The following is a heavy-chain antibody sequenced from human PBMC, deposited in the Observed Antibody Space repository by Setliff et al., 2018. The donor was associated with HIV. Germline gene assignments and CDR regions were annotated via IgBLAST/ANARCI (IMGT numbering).Heavy chain of an antibody. J-gene: IGHJ5*02. CDR2: FYSSGGT. CDR3: ARLLHNWLDP. V-gene: IGHV4-4*07. Sequence: SETLSLTCSVSGASVSSYYWTWIRRPAGKGLEWIGRFYSSGGTYYNPSFDSRVSMSIDTSKNQFLLKLTSVTAADTAVYYCARLLHNWLDPWGQGTLVTVSS. CDR1: GASVSSYY.